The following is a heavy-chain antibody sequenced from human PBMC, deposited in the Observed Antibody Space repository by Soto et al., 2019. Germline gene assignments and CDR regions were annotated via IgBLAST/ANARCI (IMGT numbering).Heavy chain of an antibody. V-gene: IGHV1-18*01. J-gene: IGHJ5*02. D-gene: IGHD3-9*01. CDR2: ISAYNGNT. CDR3: ARENYDILTGYYKVCWFDP. Sequence: QVQLVQSGAEVKKPGASVKVSCKASGYTFTSYGISWVRQAPGQGLEWMGWISAYNGNTHYAQKLQGRVTMTTDTSTSTAYMELRSLRSDDTAVYYCARENYDILTGYYKVCWFDPWGQGTLVTVSS. CDR1: GYTFTSYG.